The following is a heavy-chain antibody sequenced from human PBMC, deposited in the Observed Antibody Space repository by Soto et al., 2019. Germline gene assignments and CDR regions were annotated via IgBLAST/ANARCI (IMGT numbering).Heavy chain of an antibody. CDR3: ARDLGLAVIENVIKYNGMDV. J-gene: IGHJ6*02. CDR1: GYSISSGYY. D-gene: IGHD3-10*01. Sequence: SETLSLTCGVSGYSISSGYYWGWIRQPPGKGLEWIGHIYRGGITYYNPSLKSRATISADTSKNQFSLKLSSVTAADTAIYYCARDLGLAVIENVIKYNGMDVWGQGTTVTVSS. CDR2: IYRGGIT. V-gene: IGHV4-38-2*02.